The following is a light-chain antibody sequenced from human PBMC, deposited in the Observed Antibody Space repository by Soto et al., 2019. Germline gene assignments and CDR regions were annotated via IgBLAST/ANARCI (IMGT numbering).Light chain of an antibody. J-gene: IGKJ1*01. CDR2: GAT. CDR1: QSVDSNY. V-gene: IGKV3-20*01. Sequence: EIVLTQSPGTLSLSPGEEATLSCRASQSVDSNYLAWYQQKAGQTPRLIIYGATGRADGIPHRFSGSGFGTDFTLTISKVEPEDFAVYYCQQYGSSPRTFGQGTKVDIK. CDR3: QQYGSSPRT.